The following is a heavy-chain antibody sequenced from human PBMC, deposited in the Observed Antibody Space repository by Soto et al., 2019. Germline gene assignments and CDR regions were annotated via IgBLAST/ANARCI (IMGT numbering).Heavy chain of an antibody. CDR1: GFTFSSYA. CDR3: AKDRDIVGAPDAFDI. D-gene: IGHD1-26*01. V-gene: IGHV3-23*01. J-gene: IGHJ3*02. CDR2: ISGSGGST. Sequence: PGGCLRLSCAASGFTFSSYAMSWVRQAPEKGLEWVSAISGSGGSTYYADSVKGRFTISRDNSKNTLYLQMNSLRAEDTAVYYCAKDRDIVGAPDAFDIWGQGTMVTVSS.